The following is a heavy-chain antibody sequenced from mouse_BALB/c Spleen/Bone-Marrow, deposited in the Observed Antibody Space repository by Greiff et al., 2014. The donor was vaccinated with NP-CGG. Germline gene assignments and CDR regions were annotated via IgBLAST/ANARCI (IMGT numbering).Heavy chain of an antibody. Sequence: EVQLQQSGGGLVKPGGSLKLSCAASGFTFSDYYMYWVRQTSEKRLEWVATISDGGGYTYYPDSVWGRFTISRDNAKNNLYLQMSSLKSEDTAMYYCARSGERFGAMDYWGQGTSVTVFS. CDR3: ARSGERFGAMDY. CDR1: GFTFSDYY. D-gene: IGHD3-1*01. CDR2: ISDGGGYT. J-gene: IGHJ4*01. V-gene: IGHV5-4*02.